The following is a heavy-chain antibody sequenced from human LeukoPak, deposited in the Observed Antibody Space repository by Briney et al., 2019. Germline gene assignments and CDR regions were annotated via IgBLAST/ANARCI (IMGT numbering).Heavy chain of an antibody. Sequence: GGSLRLSCAASGFTFSDYYMSWIRQAPGKGLEGVSYISSSGSTIYYADSVKGRFTIYRDNAENSLYLQMNSLRAEDTALYYCARDGGSATRYNYYYYYMDVWGKGTTVTVSS. CDR3: ARDGGSATRYNYYYYYMDV. V-gene: IGHV3-11*01. J-gene: IGHJ6*03. CDR1: GFTFSDYY. D-gene: IGHD1-26*01. CDR2: ISSSGSTI.